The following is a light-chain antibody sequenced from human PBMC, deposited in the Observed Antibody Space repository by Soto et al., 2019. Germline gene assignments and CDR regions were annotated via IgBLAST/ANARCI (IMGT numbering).Light chain of an antibody. V-gene: IGLV2-14*01. CDR2: DVS. CDR1: SSDVGGYNY. Sequence: QCALTQPASVSGSPGHSITISCTGTSSDVGGYNYVCWYQQHPGKAPKLVISDVSNRPSGVSDRFSGSKSGNTASLSISGLPAEDETDYYCSSYTSSSSYVFGTGTKVTVL. CDR3: SSYTSSSSYV. J-gene: IGLJ1*01.